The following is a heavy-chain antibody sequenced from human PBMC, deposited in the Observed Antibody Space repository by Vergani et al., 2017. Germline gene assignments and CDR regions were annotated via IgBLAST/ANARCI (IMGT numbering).Heavy chain of an antibody. J-gene: IGHJ4*02. D-gene: IGHD2-8*01. Sequence: QVQLVESGGGLVKPGGSLRLSCAASGFTFSDYYMSWIRQAPWKGLEWVSYISSSGSTIYYADSVEGRFTITRDNAKKSVYLQMNSLRAEDTAMYFCARGLWDCTHIRCSPPSYWGQGTQVTVSS. V-gene: IGHV3-11*04. CDR2: ISSSGSTI. CDR1: GFTFSDYY. CDR3: ARGLWDCTHIRCSPPSY.